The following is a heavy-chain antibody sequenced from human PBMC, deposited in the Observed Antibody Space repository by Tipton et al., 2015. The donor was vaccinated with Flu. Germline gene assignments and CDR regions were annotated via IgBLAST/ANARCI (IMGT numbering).Heavy chain of an antibody. V-gene: IGHV1-2*02. J-gene: IGHJ5*02. D-gene: IGHD2-2*01. CDR3: ARDGGLVVPAAFWFDP. Sequence: QVQLVQSGAEVKKPGASVKVSCKASGYTFTGYYMHWVRQAPGQGLEWMGWINPNSGGTNYAQKFQGRVTMTRDTSISTAYMERSRLGSDDTAVYYCARDGGLVVPAAFWFDPWGQGTLVPVSS. CDR2: INPNSGGT. CDR1: GYTFTGYY.